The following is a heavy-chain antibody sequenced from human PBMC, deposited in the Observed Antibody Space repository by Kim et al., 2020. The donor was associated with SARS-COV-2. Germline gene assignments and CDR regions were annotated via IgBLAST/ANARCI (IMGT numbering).Heavy chain of an antibody. D-gene: IGHD2-2*02. CDR2: INSDGSST. CDR1: GFTFSSYW. V-gene: IGHV3-74*01. CDR3: AREFVFVVPAAIRDYYYYYGMDV. J-gene: IGHJ6*02. Sequence: GGSLRLSCAASGFTFSSYWMHWVRQAPGKGLVWVSRINSDGSSTSYADSVKGRFTISRDNAKNTLYLQMNSLRAEDTAVYYCAREFVFVVPAAIRDYYYYYGMDVWGQGTTVTVSS.